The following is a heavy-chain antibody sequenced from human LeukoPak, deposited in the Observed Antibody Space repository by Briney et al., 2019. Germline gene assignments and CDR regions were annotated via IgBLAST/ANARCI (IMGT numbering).Heavy chain of an antibody. J-gene: IGHJ5*02. V-gene: IGHV3-64*04. CDR2: ISSNGGTT. CDR3: AKDRLGVTIDNFLDL. D-gene: IGHD2/OR15-2a*01. CDR1: GFTFSNYT. Sequence: WGSLTLSCSASGFTFSNYTMHWVRQAPGKGLESFSGISSNGGTTYYAASVKGRFTISKDNSKTTLSVQMNSLRAEETGEYYCAKDRLGVTIDNFLDLWGQGTLL.